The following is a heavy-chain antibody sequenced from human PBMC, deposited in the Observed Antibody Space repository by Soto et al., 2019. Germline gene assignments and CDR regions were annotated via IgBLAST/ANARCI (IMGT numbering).Heavy chain of an antibody. Sequence: QVQLVESGGGVVQPGRSLRLSCAASGFTFRSYAMHWVRQAPGKGLECVAVIAYDGSNKFYRDYVKGRFTISRDNSKNTLYLQINSLRYEDTAVYYCARGDREDIAVVIRARPGEYGVDVWGQGTPVTVSS. CDR2: IAYDGSNK. V-gene: IGHV3-30-3*01. D-gene: IGHD2-15*01. CDR3: ARGDREDIAVVIRARPGEYGVDV. CDR1: GFTFRSYA. J-gene: IGHJ6*02.